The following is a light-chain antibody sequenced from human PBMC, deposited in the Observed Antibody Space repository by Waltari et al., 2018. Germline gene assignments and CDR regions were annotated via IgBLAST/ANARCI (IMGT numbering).Light chain of an antibody. J-gene: IGKJ1*01. Sequence: DIVLTQSPDVLAVSPGERATIQCKSSQSPLNSAHEKNNVTWYQQKPGQPPRLLIYWASTRESGVPDRFSGSGSGTDFTLTISSLQAEDVATYYCQQYSSTPWTFGQGTKVEIK. CDR2: WAS. CDR1: QSPLNSAHEKNN. V-gene: IGKV4-1*01. CDR3: QQYSSTPWT.